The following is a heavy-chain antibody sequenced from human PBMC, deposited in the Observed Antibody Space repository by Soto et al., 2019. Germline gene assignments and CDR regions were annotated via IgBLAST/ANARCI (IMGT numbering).Heavy chain of an antibody. J-gene: IGHJ6*02. CDR2: IIPIFGTA. V-gene: IGHV1-69*06. CDR1: GGTFSSYA. D-gene: IGHD1-26*01. CDR3: ARIERRGGSHGMDV. Sequence: ASVKVSCKASGGTFSSYAISWVRQAPGQGLEWMGGIIPIFGTANYAQKFQGRVTITADKSTSTAYMELSSLRSEDTAVYYCARIERRGGSHGMDVWGQGTTVTVSS.